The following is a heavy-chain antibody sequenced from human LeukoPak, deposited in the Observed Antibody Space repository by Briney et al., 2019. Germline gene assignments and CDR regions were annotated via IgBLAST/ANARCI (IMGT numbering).Heavy chain of an antibody. V-gene: IGHV3-30-3*01. CDR2: ISYDGSNK. Sequence: PGRSLRLSCAASGFTFSSYAMLWVRQAPGKGLEWVAVISYDGSNKYYADSVKGRFTISRDNSKNTLYLQMNSLRAEDTAVYYCARVGLGEWFVYYFDYWGQGTLVTVSS. CDR1: GFTFSSYA. J-gene: IGHJ4*02. CDR3: ARVGLGEWFVYYFDY. D-gene: IGHD3-3*01.